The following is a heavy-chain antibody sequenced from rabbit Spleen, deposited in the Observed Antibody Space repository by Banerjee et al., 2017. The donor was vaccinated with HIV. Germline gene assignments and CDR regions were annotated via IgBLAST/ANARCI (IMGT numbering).Heavy chain of an antibody. CDR3: ARDMTDSIGWNFGW. CDR2: IDPIFGST. V-gene: IGHV1S7*01. CDR1: GFDFSTYY. Sequence: QLMESGGGLVQPGGSLKLSCKASGFDFSTYYMSWVRQAPGKGLEWIGYIDPIFGSTYYASWVNGRFTISSHNAQNTLYLQLNSLTAADTATYFCARDMTDSIGWNFGWWGQGTLVTVS. J-gene: IGHJ3*01. D-gene: IGHD4-1*01.